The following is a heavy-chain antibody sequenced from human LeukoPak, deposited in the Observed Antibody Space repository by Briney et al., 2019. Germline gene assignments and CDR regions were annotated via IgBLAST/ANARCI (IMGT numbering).Heavy chain of an antibody. Sequence: GGSLRLSCAASGFTFSSYAMNWVRQAPGKGLEWVSVISSSGGTTYYSDSVKGRFIISRDNSKNTLYLQMNSLRAEDTAVYYCTKAGIAVPATPEYCGQGTQVTVSS. D-gene: IGHD6-19*01. V-gene: IGHV3-23*01. CDR1: GFTFSSYA. CDR3: TKAGIAVPATPEY. J-gene: IGHJ4*02. CDR2: ISSSGGTT.